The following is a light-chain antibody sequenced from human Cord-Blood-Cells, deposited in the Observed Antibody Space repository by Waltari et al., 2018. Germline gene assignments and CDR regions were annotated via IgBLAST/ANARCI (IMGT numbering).Light chain of an antibody. V-gene: IGKV1-39*01. J-gene: IGKJ2*01. CDR3: QQSYSTPHT. CDR2: AAS. CDR1: QSISSY. Sequence: VQMTQSPASLSASVGDIVTTTCRASQSISSYLNWYQQKPGKAPKLLIYAASSLQSGVPSRFSGSGSGTDFTLTISSLQPEDFATYYCQQSYSTPHTFGQGTKLEIK.